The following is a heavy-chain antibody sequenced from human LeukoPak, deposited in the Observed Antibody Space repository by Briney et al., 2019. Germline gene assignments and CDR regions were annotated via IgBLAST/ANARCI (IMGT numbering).Heavy chain of an antibody. CDR2: MNPNSGNT. Sequence: GASVKVSCKASGYTFTSNDINWVRQATGQGLEWMGWMNPNSGNTGYAQKFQGRVAMTRNTSISTAYMELSSLRSEDTAVYYCAREAMIVVVTLGYWGQGTLVTVSS. V-gene: IGHV1-8*01. CDR1: GYTFTSND. J-gene: IGHJ4*02. CDR3: AREAMIVVVTLGY. D-gene: IGHD3-22*01.